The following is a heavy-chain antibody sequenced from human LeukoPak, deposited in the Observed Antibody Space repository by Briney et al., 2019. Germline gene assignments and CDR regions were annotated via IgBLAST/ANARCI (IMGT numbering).Heavy chain of an antibody. J-gene: IGHJ4*02. CDR3: AKARYQRTTYYDFLFDY. V-gene: IGHV3-43*01. Sequence: PGGSLRLSCAASGFTFDDYTMHWVRQAPGKGLEWVSLISWDGGSTYYANSVKGRFTISRDNSKNSLYLQMNSLRTEDTALYYCAKARYQRTTYYDFLFDYWGQGTLVTVSS. CDR2: ISWDGGST. CDR1: GFTFDDYT. D-gene: IGHD3-3*01.